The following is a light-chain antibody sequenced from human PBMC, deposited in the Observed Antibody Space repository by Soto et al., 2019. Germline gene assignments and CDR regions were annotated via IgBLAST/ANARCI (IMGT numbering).Light chain of an antibody. CDR2: GAS. CDR1: HSVSSSY. J-gene: IGKJ5*01. V-gene: IGKV3-20*01. Sequence: EIVLTQSPGTLSLSPGERATLSCRASHSVSSSYLAWYQQKPGQAPRLLIYGASSRATGIPDRFSGSGSGTDFSLTISTLEPEDFAVYYCHQYGGSPPITFGQGTRLEMK. CDR3: HQYGGSPPIT.